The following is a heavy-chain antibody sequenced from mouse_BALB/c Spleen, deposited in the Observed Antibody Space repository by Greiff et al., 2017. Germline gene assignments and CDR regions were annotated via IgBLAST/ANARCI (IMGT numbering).Heavy chain of an antibody. V-gene: IGHV1S126*01. CDR1: GYSFTSYW. D-gene: IGHD2-1*01. CDR2: IDPSDSET. J-gene: IGHJ4*01. CDR3: ARDRGKGNYAMDY. Sequence: QVQLKQSGPQLVRPGASVKISCKASGYSFTSYWMHWVKQRPGQGLEWIGMIDPSDSETRLNQKFKDKATLTVDKSSSTAYMQLSSPTSEDSAVYYCARDRGKGNYAMDYWGQGTSVTVSS.